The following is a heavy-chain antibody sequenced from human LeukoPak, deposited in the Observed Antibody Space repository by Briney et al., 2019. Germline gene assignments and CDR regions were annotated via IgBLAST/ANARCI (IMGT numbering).Heavy chain of an antibody. CDR1: GFTFSNYA. CDR2: ISGTDTNT. D-gene: IGHD6-13*01. CDR3: AKRDVAAAGTLGFDY. V-gene: IGHV3-23*01. J-gene: IGHJ4*02. Sequence: GGSLRLSCAASGFTFSNYAMYWVRQAPGKGLEWVSAISGTDTNTYYADSVKGRFTISRDNSKNTLYLQMNSLRAEDTAVYFCAKRDVAAAGTLGFDYWGQGTLVTVSS.